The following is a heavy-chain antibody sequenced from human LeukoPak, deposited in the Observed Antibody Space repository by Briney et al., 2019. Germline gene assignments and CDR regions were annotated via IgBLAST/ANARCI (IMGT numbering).Heavy chain of an antibody. V-gene: IGHV3-74*01. CDR3: TRGGGGSFPHY. D-gene: IGHD2-21*01. CDR2: ISTDGSST. Sequence: GESLRLSCAASGFTFSSYWMHWVRQAPGKGLVWVSRISTDGSSTKYADFVEGRFTISRDNSKNTLYLQMNSLRAEDTAVYYCTRGGGGSFPHYWGQGTLVTVSS. CDR1: GFTFSSYW. J-gene: IGHJ4*02.